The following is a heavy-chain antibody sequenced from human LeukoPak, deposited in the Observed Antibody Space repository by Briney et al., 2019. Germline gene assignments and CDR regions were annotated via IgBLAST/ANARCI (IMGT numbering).Heavy chain of an antibody. V-gene: IGHV3-23*01. CDR1: GFTFSTYA. CDR3: ARDIELST. J-gene: IGHJ3*01. CDR2: ISGNGANT. Sequence: GGSLRLSCAASGFTFSTYAMSWVRQAPGKGLEWVSVISGNGANTFYADSVKGRFTISRDNSKNTLSLQMNSLRVEDTAIYYCARDIELSTWGLGTLVTVSS. D-gene: IGHD5-12*01.